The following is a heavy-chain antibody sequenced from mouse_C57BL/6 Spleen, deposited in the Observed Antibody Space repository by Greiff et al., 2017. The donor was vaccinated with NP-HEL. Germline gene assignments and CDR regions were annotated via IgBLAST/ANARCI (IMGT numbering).Heavy chain of an antibody. CDR3: ARRDYGNYGSFDY. J-gene: IGHJ2*01. D-gene: IGHD2-1*01. CDR2: IYPRSGNT. CDR1: GYTFTSYG. Sequence: QVQLQQSGAELARPGASVKLSCKASGYTFTSYGISWVKQRTGQGLEWIGEIYPRSGNTYYNEKFKGKATLTADKSSSTAYMELRSLTSEDSAVYFCARRDYGNYGSFDYWGQGTTLTVSS. V-gene: IGHV1-81*01.